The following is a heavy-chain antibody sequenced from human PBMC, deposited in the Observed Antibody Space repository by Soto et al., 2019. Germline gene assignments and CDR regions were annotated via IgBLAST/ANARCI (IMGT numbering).Heavy chain of an antibody. Sequence: GGSLRLSCAASGFTFSSYWMYWVRQASGKGPVWVSRISSDGSSISYADSVKGRFTISRDNAKNTLYLQMNSLRAEDTALYYCARVGYPDGMDVWGQGTTVTVSS. J-gene: IGHJ6*02. CDR3: ARVGYPDGMDV. CDR1: GFTFSSYW. D-gene: IGHD2-15*01. CDR2: ISSDGSSI. V-gene: IGHV3-74*01.